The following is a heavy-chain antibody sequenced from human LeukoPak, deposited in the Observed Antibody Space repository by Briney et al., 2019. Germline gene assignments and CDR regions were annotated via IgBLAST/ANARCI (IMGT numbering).Heavy chain of an antibody. V-gene: IGHV4-39*01. Sequence: SETLSLTCTVSGGFLSRDSYYWARIRKPPGKGLEWNGSIYYSRTTNYNPSLKSRVTISVDTSKNQFSLKLTSVTAADTAVYYCARHSSGSSTFDDWGQGTLVTVSS. J-gene: IGHJ4*02. D-gene: IGHD3-3*01. CDR2: IYYSRTT. CDR1: GGFLSRDSYY. CDR3: ARHSSGSSTFDD.